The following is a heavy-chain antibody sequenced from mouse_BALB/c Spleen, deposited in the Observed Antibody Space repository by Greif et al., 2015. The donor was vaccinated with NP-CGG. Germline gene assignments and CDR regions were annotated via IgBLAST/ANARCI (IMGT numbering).Heavy chain of an antibody. Sequence: EVQLQQSGAELVKPGASVKLSCTASGFNIKDTYMHWVKQRPEQGLEWIGRIDPANGNTKYDPKFQGKATITADTSSNTACLQLSSLTSEDTAVYYCAIYYDYDYAIDYWGQGTSVTVSS. CDR2: IDPANGNT. V-gene: IGHV14-3*02. D-gene: IGHD2-4*01. CDR1: GFNIKDTY. CDR3: AIYYDYDYAIDY. J-gene: IGHJ4*01.